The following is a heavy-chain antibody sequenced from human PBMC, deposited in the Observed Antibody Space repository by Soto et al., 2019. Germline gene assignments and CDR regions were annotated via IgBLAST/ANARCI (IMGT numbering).Heavy chain of an antibody. Sequence: QVHLVESGGGLVKPGGSLRLSCVASEFTFSDHYMSWLRQAPGRGLEWLSYISGRGTTILYGDSVKGRFTISRDNAKNLMFLEMNSLRAEDTAVYYCARGVPADSWGQGTLVIVS. CDR3: ARGVPADS. CDR2: ISGRGTTI. CDR1: EFTFSDHY. V-gene: IGHV3-11*01. J-gene: IGHJ4*02. D-gene: IGHD6-6*01.